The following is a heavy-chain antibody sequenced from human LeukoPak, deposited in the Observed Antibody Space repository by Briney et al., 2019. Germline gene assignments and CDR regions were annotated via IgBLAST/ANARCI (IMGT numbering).Heavy chain of an antibody. CDR1: GGSIRTDGSY. Sequence: SETLSLTCTVSGGSIRTDGSYWAWIRQPPGKGLEWIGSIYIDGIAHYNSSLQSRVTLSIDTSKNHFSLRLTSVTAADTAVFYCARLFTRAWEYRYGMDVWGQGTAVTVSS. D-gene: IGHD1-26*01. CDR2: IYIDGIA. V-gene: IGHV4-39*02. J-gene: IGHJ6*02. CDR3: ARLFTRAWEYRYGMDV.